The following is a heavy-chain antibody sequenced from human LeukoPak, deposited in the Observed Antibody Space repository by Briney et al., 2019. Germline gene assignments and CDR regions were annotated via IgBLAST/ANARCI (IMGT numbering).Heavy chain of an antibody. V-gene: IGHV3-7*01. CDR3: ARGDSSGLYFDY. D-gene: IGHD6-19*01. CDR2: IKQDGSDK. J-gene: IGHJ4*02. CDR1: GFTFSNYW. Sequence: GGSLRLSCAASGFTFSNYWMSWVRQAPGKGLEWVANIKQDGSDKYYVDSVKGRFTISRDNAKNSLYLQMNSLRAEDTAVYYCARGDSSGLYFDYWGQGTLVTVSS.